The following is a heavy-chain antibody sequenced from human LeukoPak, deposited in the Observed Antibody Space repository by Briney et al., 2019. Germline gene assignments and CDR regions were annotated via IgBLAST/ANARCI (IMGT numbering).Heavy chain of an antibody. CDR2: INTDGSST. D-gene: IGHD1-20*01. CDR1: GFTFSNYW. Sequence: GGSLRLSCAASGFTFSNYWMHWVRQAPGKGLVWVSHINTDGSSTRYADSVKGRFTISRDNAKNTLFLQMNSLRVEDTAMYYCVRDGGNWNDAFDIWGQGTMVTVSS. J-gene: IGHJ3*02. CDR3: VRDGGNWNDAFDI. V-gene: IGHV3-74*01.